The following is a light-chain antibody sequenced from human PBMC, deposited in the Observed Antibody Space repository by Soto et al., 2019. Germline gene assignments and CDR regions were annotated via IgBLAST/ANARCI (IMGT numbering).Light chain of an antibody. CDR1: QSVSSN. CDR2: GAS. V-gene: IGKV3-15*01. CDR3: QQYNNWPPWT. J-gene: IGKJ1*01. Sequence: EIVMTQSPATLSVSPGERATLSCRASQSVSSNLVWYQQKPGQAPRLLIYGASTRATDIPARFSGSGSGTEFTLTISSLQSEDFAVYYCQQYNNWPPWTFGQGTRWISN.